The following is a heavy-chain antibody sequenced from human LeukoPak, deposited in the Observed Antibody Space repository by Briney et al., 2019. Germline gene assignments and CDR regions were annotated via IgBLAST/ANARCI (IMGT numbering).Heavy chain of an antibody. CDR3: ARGLMDTAMVLHSFDY. CDR2: INHSGST. CDR1: GGSFSGYY. V-gene: IGHV4-34*01. J-gene: IGHJ4*02. Sequence: SETLSLTCAVYGGSFSGYYWSWIRQPPGKGLEWIGEINHSGSTSYNPSLKSRVIISVDTSKNQFSLKVSSVTAADTAVYYCARGLMDTAMVLHSFDYWGQGTLVTVSS. D-gene: IGHD5-18*01.